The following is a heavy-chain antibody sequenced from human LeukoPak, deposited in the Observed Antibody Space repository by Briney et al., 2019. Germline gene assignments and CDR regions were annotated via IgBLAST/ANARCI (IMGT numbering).Heavy chain of an antibody. CDR1: GFTFSSYG. Sequence: GGSLRLSCAASGFTFSSYGMHWVRQAPGKGLEWVAVIWYDGSNKYYADSVKGRLTISRDNSKNTLYLQMNSLRAEDTAVYYCARDSSDLAAADYSYFDYWGQGTLVTVSS. J-gene: IGHJ4*02. CDR2: IWYDGSNK. V-gene: IGHV3-33*01. CDR3: ARDSSDLAAADYSYFDY. D-gene: IGHD6-13*01.